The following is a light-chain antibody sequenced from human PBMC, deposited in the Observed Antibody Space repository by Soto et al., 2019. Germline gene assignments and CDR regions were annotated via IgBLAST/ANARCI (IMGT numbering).Light chain of an antibody. Sequence: ETVMTQSPASLSVSPGERATLSCRASHSVSNNLAWYQQKPGQAPRLLIYHASTRAPGIPARFSGSGSGTELTLTISSVQSEDSAVYYCQHYNSWPLTFGGGTKVAIK. CDR3: QHYNSWPLT. J-gene: IGKJ4*02. V-gene: IGKV3-15*01. CDR2: HAS. CDR1: HSVSNN.